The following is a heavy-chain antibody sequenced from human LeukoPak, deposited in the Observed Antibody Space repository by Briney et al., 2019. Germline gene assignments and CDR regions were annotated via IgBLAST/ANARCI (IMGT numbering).Heavy chain of an antibody. J-gene: IGHJ4*02. CDR1: RGSISSYY. D-gene: IGHD5-12*01. Sequence: SETLSLTCTVSRGSISSYYWSWIRQPPGKGLERIGYIYYSVSTNYNPSLKSPVTISVDTSKNQFSLKLSCVSAADTAVYYCARARGYSGYEDFANWGAGNLVTVSS. CDR2: IYYSVST. CDR3: ARARGYSGYEDFAN. V-gene: IGHV4-59*01.